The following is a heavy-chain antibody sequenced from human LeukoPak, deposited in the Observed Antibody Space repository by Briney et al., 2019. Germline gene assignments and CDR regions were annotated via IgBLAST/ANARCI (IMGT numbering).Heavy chain of an antibody. V-gene: IGHV4-39*07. J-gene: IGHJ6*02. CDR1: GGSISSTTYY. CDR3: ASWVYGRPGFDYYYGMDV. CDR2: IDYSGSS. Sequence: PSETLSLTCIVSGGSISSTTYYWGWIPQPPGKGLEWIGSIDYSGSSSYHPSLKSRVTISVDTSKNQFSLNLSSLTAADTAVYYCASWVYGRPGFDYYYGMDVWGQGTTVTVS. D-gene: IGHD2/OR15-2a*01.